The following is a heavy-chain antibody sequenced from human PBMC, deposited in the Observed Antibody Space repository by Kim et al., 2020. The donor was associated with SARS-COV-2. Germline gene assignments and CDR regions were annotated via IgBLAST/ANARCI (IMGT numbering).Heavy chain of an antibody. D-gene: IGHD2-15*01. Sequence: SETLSLTCTVSGGSISSYYWSWIRQPPGKGLEWIGYIHYSGSTNYNPSLKSRVTISVDTSKNQFSLKLSSVTAADTAVYYCARHGVVVVAATLGYYGMDVWGPGTTVTVSS. J-gene: IGHJ6*02. CDR1: GGSISSYY. V-gene: IGHV4-59*08. CDR2: IHYSGST. CDR3: ARHGVVVVAATLGYYGMDV.